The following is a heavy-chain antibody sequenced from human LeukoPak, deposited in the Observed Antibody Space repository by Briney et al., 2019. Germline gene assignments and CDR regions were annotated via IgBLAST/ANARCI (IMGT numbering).Heavy chain of an antibody. CDR2: IGSTGDYI. J-gene: IGHJ6*03. CDR1: GFIFSTYS. Sequence: GGSLRLSCSASGFIFSTYSMNWVRQAPGKGLEWVSYIGSTGDYIFYADSVKGRFTISRDNAKNSLYLQINSLRVEDTAVYFCARGEGIAARMPQQVFYYMDLWGKGTTVTVSS. V-gene: IGHV3-21*01. D-gene: IGHD6-6*01. CDR3: ARGEGIAARMPQQVFYYMDL.